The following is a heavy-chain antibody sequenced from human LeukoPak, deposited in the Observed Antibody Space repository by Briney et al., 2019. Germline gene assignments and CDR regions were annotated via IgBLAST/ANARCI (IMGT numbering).Heavy chain of an antibody. V-gene: IGHV1-2*02. Sequence: ASVKVSCKASGYTFTGYYMHWARQAPGQGLEWMGWINPNSGGTDYAQKFQGRVTMTRDTSISTAYMELSRLRSDDTAVYYCAREITYYYGSGKSPPDYWGQGTLVTVSS. CDR2: INPNSGGT. D-gene: IGHD3-10*01. J-gene: IGHJ4*02. CDR1: GYTFTGYY. CDR3: AREITYYYGSGKSPPDY.